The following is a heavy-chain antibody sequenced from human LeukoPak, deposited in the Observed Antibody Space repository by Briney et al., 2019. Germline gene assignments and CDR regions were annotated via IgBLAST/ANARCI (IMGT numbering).Heavy chain of an antibody. CDR3: AREMGGFDY. CDR1: GFTFSSYL. Sequence: GGSLRLSCAASGFTFSSYLMHWVRQAPGKGLVWVSQINTDGSSTTYADSVKGRFTISRDNAKNTLYLQMSSLRAEDTALYYCAREMGGFDYWGQGTLVTVSS. V-gene: IGHV3-74*01. D-gene: IGHD3-16*01. J-gene: IGHJ4*02. CDR2: INTDGSST.